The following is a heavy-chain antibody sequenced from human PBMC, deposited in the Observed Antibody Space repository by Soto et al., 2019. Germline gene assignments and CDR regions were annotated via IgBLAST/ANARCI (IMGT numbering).Heavy chain of an antibody. CDR3: ARGPGTETAAANNWSDP. D-gene: IGHD6-13*01. CDR2: IYYSGST. CDR1: GGSISSSSYY. J-gene: IGHJ5*02. V-gene: IGHV4-39*07. Sequence: SETLSLTCTVSGGSISSSSYYWDWIRQPPGKGLEWIGSIYYSGSTYYNPSLKSRVTISVDTSKNQFSLKLSSVTAADTAVYYCARGPGTETAAANNWSDPWGQGTLVTVSS.